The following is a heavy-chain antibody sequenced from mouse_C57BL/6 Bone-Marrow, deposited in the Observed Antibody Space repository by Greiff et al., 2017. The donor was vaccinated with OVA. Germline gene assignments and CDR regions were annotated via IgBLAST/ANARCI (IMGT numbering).Heavy chain of an antibody. J-gene: IGHJ2*01. CDR2: ISSGSSTI. Sequence: EVKVVESGGGLVKPGGSLKLSCAASGFTFSDYGMHWVRQAPEKGLEWVAYISSGSSTIYYADTVKGRFTNSRDNAKNTLFLQMTSLRSEDTAMYYCARRDDYFDYWGQGTTLTVSS. V-gene: IGHV5-17*01. CDR3: ARRDDYFDY. CDR1: GFTFSDYG. D-gene: IGHD3-3*01.